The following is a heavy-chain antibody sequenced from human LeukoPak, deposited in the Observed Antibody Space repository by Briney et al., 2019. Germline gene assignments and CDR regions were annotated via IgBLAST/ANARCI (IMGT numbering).Heavy chain of an antibody. CDR3: ATLIVGTPHFDY. D-gene: IGHD1-26*01. J-gene: IGHJ4*02. CDR1: GESFSGYY. Sequence: SETLSLTCAVYGESFSGYYWSWIRQPPGKGLEWIGEIHHRGNTNYNPSLKSRVTVSADTSRNQFSLNLTSVTAADTAVYYCATLIVGTPHFDYWGQVSLVTVSS. V-gene: IGHV4-34*01. CDR2: IHHRGNT.